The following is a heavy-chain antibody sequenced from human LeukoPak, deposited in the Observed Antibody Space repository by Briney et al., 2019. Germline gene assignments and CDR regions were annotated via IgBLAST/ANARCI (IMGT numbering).Heavy chain of an antibody. CDR1: GGSISTYF. D-gene: IGHD1-26*01. CDR3: ARHKTGGTYPLDY. J-gene: IGHJ4*02. V-gene: IGHV4-59*08. CDR2: IYYSGST. Sequence: SETLSLTCTASGGSISTYFWSWIRQPPGKGLEWIGHIYYSGSTTYNPSLKSRVTISVDASKNQFSLKLSSVTAADTAVYYCARHKTGGTYPLDYWGQGTLVTVSS.